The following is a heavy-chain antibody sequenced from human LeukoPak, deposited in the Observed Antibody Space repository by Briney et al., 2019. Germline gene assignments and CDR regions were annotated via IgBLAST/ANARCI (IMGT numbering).Heavy chain of an antibody. CDR2: INHSGST. D-gene: IGHD6-13*01. J-gene: IGHJ5*02. Sequence: SETLSFICAVYGGSFSGYYWSWIRQPPGKGLEWIGEINHSGSTNYNPSLKSRVTISVDTSKNQFSLKLSSVTAADTAVYYCARMYSSSWYGWFDPWGQGTLVTVSS. CDR3: ARMYSSSWYGWFDP. CDR1: GGSFSGYY. V-gene: IGHV4-34*01.